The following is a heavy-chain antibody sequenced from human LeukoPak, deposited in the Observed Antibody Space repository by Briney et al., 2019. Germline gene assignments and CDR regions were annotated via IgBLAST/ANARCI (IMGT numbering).Heavy chain of an antibody. V-gene: IGHV3-48*01. Sequence: GGSLRLSCAASGFTFSSYSMNWVRQAPGKGLEWVSYISSSSTIYYADSVKGRFTISRDNAKNSLYLQMNSLRAEDTAVYYCARDDTVTAHFDYWGQGTLVTVSS. CDR3: ARDDTVTAHFDY. J-gene: IGHJ4*02. CDR1: GFTFSSYS. CDR2: ISSSSTI. D-gene: IGHD4-11*01.